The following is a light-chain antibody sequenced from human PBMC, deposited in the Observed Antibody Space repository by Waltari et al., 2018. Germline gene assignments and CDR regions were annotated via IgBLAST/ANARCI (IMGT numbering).Light chain of an antibody. CDR2: YVS. V-gene: IGLV2-11*01. CDR1: TSDVGGYAF. CDR3: CSHGGFDTFWV. J-gene: IGLJ3*02. Sequence: QSALTQPRSVSGSPGQSVTISCTGTTSDVGGYAFVSWYQQHPGKAPKLIIYYVSQRPSGVPDRFSGSKSGNTASLTITGLRDDDEAEYFCCSHGGFDTFWVFGGGTKVIVL.